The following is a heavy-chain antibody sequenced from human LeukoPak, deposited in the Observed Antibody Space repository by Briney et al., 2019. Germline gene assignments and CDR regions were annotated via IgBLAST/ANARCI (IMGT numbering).Heavy chain of an antibody. V-gene: IGHV3-11*01. Sequence: GGSLRLSCAASGFTLSDYYMSRIHQAPGKGLEWVSYISSRGSTIYYADSVKGRVTISRDNAKNSLYLQMNSLRAEDTAVYYCARDAPFYSSSWPSYYYYGMDVWGQGTTVTVSS. CDR3: ARDAPFYSSSWPSYYYYGMDV. J-gene: IGHJ6*02. CDR2: ISSRGSTI. D-gene: IGHD6-13*01. CDR1: GFTLSDYY.